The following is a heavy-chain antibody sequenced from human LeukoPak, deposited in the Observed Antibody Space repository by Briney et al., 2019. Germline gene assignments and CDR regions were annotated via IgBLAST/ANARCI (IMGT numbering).Heavy chain of an antibody. CDR3: TRQYYDFWSGYYSFDY. V-gene: IGHV3-73*01. Sequence: PGGSLRLSCAASGFTFSGSAMHWVRQASGKGLEWVGRIRSKANSYATAYVVSVKDRFTISRDDSKNTAYLQMNSLKTEDAAVYYCTRQYYDFWSGYYSFDYWGQGTLVTVSS. CDR1: GFTFSGSA. D-gene: IGHD3-3*01. CDR2: IRSKANSYAT. J-gene: IGHJ4*02.